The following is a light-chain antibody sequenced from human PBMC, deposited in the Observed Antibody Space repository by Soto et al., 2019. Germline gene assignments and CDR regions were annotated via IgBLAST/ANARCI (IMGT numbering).Light chain of an antibody. CDR2: AAS. V-gene: IGKV3-11*01. J-gene: IGKJ1*01. Sequence: EIRLSQSPATLSLSPGERATLPYRASQSVGSSLAWYQQKLGQAPRLLIYAASDRAIGIPGRFSGSGSGTDFTLIISSLEPEDFAFYYCQQGNTWPWTFGQGTKVDIK. CDR3: QQGNTWPWT. CDR1: QSVGSS.